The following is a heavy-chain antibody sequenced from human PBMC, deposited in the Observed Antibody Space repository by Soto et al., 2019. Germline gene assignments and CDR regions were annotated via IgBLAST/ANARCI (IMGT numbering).Heavy chain of an antibody. J-gene: IGHJ5*02. Sequence: ASVKVSCKASGYTFTSYGISWVRQAPGQGLEWMGWISAYNGNTNYAQKLQGRVTMTTDTSTSTAYMELRSLRSDDTAGYYCARVPGYCSSTSCYAHKFGQTPKKYNWFDPWGQGTLVTVSS. V-gene: IGHV1-18*01. D-gene: IGHD2-2*01. CDR2: ISAYNGNT. CDR1: GYTFTSYG. CDR3: ARVPGYCSSTSCYAHKFGQTPKKYNWFDP.